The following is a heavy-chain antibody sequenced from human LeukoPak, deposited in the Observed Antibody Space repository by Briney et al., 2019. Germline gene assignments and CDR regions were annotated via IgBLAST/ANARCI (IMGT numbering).Heavy chain of an antibody. V-gene: IGHV3-23*01. CDR1: GFTFSNYA. CDR3: AKDLYLAYCGGDCYPNNWFDP. D-gene: IGHD2-21*02. Sequence: GGSLRLSCAGFGFTFSNYAMSLVRQAPGKGLEWVSAMSGSGGSTYHADSVKGRFTISRDNSKNTLYLQMNSLRAEDTAVYYCAKDLYLAYCGGDCYPNNWFDPWGQGTLVTVSS. J-gene: IGHJ5*02. CDR2: MSGSGGST.